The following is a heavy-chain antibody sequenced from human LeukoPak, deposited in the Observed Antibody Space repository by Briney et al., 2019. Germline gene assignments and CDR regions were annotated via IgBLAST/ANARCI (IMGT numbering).Heavy chain of an antibody. CDR2: FYYSGST. Sequence: MHSETLSLTCTVSGGSISSYYWSWIRQPPGKGLEWIGYFYYSGSTNYNPSLKSRVTISVDTSKNQFSLKLSSVTAADTAVYYCARRTYDLWSGDYTGAFDIWGQGTMVTVSS. D-gene: IGHD3-3*01. V-gene: IGHV4-59*01. J-gene: IGHJ3*02. CDR3: ARRTYDLWSGDYTGAFDI. CDR1: GGSISSYY.